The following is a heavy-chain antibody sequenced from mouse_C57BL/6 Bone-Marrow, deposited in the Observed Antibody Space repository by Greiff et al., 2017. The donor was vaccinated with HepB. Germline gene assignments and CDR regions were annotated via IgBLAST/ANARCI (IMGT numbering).Heavy chain of an antibody. CDR3: TGITTVVAHYAMDY. D-gene: IGHD1-1*01. CDR2: IRLKSDNYAT. J-gene: IGHJ4*01. Sequence: EVQGVESGGGLVQPGGSMKLSCVASGFTFSNYWMNWVRQSPEKGLEWVAQIRLKSDNYATHYAESVKGRFTISRDDSKSSVYLQMNNLRAEDTGIYYCTGITTVVAHYAMDYWGQGTSVTVSS. V-gene: IGHV6-3*01. CDR1: GFTFSNYW.